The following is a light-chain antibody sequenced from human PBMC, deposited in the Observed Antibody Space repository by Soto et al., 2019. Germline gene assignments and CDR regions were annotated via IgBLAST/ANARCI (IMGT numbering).Light chain of an antibody. Sequence: MTQSPATLSAYVGDSVTISCRASRSITIWLAWYQQKPGRAPKLLIYGASSLESGVPSRFSGSGSGTEFTLTISSLQPEDFATYYCLQDFNYPRTFGQGSKV. V-gene: IGKV1-5*01. CDR1: RSITIW. J-gene: IGKJ1*01. CDR2: GAS. CDR3: LQDFNYPRT.